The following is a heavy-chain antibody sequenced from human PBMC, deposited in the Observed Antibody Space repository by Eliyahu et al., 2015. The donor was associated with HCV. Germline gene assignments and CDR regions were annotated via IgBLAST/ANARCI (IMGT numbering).Heavy chain of an antibody. D-gene: IGHD3-16*02. CDR3: ARGRGGSLGELSTYYYYGMDV. V-gene: IGHV1-46*03. CDR1: GYTFTSYY. Sequence: QVQLVQSGAEVKKPGASVKVSCKASGYTFTSYYMHWVRQAPGQGLEWMGIINPSGGSTSYEQKFQGRVTMTRDTSTSTVYMELSSLRSEDTAVYYCARGRGGSLGELSTYYYYGMDVWGQGTTVTVSS. J-gene: IGHJ6*02. CDR2: INPSGGST.